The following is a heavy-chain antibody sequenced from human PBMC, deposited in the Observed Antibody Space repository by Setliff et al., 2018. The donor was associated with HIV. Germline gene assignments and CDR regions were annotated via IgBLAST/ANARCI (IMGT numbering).Heavy chain of an antibody. V-gene: IGHV4-39*07. Sequence: SETLSLTCSVSGGSISRRSPYYWGWIRQPPGKGLEWIGSISYSGSTNYNPSLKSRVTISVDTSKNQFSLKLSSVTAADTAVYYCAIRGSSGWYVGGYFDYWGQGTLVTVSS. CDR2: ISYSGST. D-gene: IGHD6-19*01. CDR3: AIRGSSGWYVGGYFDY. CDR1: GGSISRRSPYY. J-gene: IGHJ4*02.